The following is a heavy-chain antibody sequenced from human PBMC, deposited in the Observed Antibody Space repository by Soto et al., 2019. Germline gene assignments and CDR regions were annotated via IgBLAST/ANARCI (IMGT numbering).Heavy chain of an antibody. V-gene: IGHV1-69*13. CDR1: GDTFSNYA. CDR2: IVPIFSLT. D-gene: IGHD6-19*01. J-gene: IGHJ5*02. Sequence: ASVKVSCKLSGDTFSNYAISWVRLAPGQGLEWMGAIVPIFSLTNYAQKFQGRVTFTADESTITAYMELRSLRSDDTAVYYCAREVLIAVAGTRWFDPWGQGTLVTVSS. CDR3: AREVLIAVAGTRWFDP.